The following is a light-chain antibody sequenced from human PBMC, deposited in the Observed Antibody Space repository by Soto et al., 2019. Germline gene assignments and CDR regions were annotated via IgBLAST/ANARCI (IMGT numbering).Light chain of an antibody. CDR2: DAS. V-gene: IGKV3-11*01. J-gene: IGKJ3*01. CDR1: QSVSRN. CDR3: QQRSNGLS. Sequence: EIVLTQSPAILSLSPGERATFSCRASQSVSRNLDWYQHKPGQTPRLLIYDASNRATGIPGRFSGSGSGTDFTLTISSLEPEDFAVYYCQQRSNGLSFGPGTKVDIK.